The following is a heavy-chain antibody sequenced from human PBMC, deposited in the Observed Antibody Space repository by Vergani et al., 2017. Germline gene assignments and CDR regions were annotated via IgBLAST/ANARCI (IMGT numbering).Heavy chain of an antibody. CDR1: GFTFSSYG. D-gene: IGHD3-3*01. J-gene: IGHJ3*02. CDR2: IWYDGSNK. Sequence: QVQLVESGGGVVQPGRSLRLSCAASGFTFSSYGMHWVRQAPGKGLEWVAVIWYDGSNKYYADSVKGRFTISRDNSKNTLYLQMNSLRAEDTAVYYCARERVYDFWSGYSDAFDIWGQGTMVTVSS. CDR3: ARERVYDFWSGYSDAFDI. V-gene: IGHV3-33*01.